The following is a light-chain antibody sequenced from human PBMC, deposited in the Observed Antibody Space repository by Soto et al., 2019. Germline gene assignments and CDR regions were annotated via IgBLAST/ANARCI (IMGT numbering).Light chain of an antibody. CDR1: SSDVGGYNY. Sequence: QSALTQPASVSGSPGQSITISCTGTSSDVGGYNYVSWYQQHPGKAPKLMIYDVSNRPSGVSNRFSGSKSGNTASLTNSGLQAEDEADYYCSSYTSSILFGGGTKLTVL. CDR2: DVS. CDR3: SSYTSSIL. V-gene: IGLV2-14*01. J-gene: IGLJ2*01.